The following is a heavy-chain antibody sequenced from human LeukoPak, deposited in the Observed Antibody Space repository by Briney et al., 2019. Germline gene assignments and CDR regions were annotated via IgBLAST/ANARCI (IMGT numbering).Heavy chain of an antibody. D-gene: IGHD1-26*01. J-gene: IGHJ4*02. CDR1: GFTFRSYG. Sequence: GGSLRLSCAASGFTFRSYGMHWVRQAPDKGLEWVAVISYDGNNKYYADSVKGRFTISRDNSKNTLDLQMNSLRGDDTARYYCTKASWEGVTTTYFDYWGQGTLVPVSS. CDR2: ISYDGNNK. V-gene: IGHV3-30*18. CDR3: TKASWEGVTTTYFDY.